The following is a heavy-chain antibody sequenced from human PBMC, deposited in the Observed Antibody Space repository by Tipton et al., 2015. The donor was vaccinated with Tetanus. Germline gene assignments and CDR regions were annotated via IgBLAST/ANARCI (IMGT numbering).Heavy chain of an antibody. CDR2: IYYSGST. Sequence: TLSLTCTVSGGSISSGGYYWSWIRQHPGKGLEWIGDIYYSGSTYYNPSHKSRVTLSVDTSKTQFSLKLNSVTAADTAVYYCARDQARGARGWNYFDYWGQGTLVTVSS. V-gene: IGHV4-31*03. D-gene: IGHD1-26*01. CDR1: GGSISSGGYY. J-gene: IGHJ4*02. CDR3: ARDQARGARGWNYFDY.